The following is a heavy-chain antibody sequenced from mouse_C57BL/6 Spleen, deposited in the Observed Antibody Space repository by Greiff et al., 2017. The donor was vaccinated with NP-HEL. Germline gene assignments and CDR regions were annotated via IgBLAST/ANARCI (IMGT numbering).Heavy chain of an antibody. CDR3: ARGLPFAY. CDR1: GYAFSSSW. J-gene: IGHJ3*01. CDR2: IYPGDGDT. Sequence: QVQLKESGPELVKPGASVKISCKASGYAFSSSWMNWVKQRPGKGLEWIGRIYPGDGDTNYNGKFKGKATLTADKSSSTAYMQLSSLTSEDSAVYFCARGLPFAYWGQGTLVTVSA. D-gene: IGHD2-1*01. V-gene: IGHV1-82*01.